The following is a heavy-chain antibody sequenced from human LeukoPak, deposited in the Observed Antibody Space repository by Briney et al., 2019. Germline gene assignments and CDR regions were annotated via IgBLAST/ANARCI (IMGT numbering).Heavy chain of an antibody. CDR3: ARHYYDSSGVYGYYFDY. J-gene: IGHJ4*02. CDR2: IIPIFGTA. V-gene: IGHV1-69*13. D-gene: IGHD3-22*01. CDR1: GGTFSSYT. Sequence: SVKVSCKASGGTFSSYTITWVRQAPGQGLEWMGGIIPIFGTANYAQKFQGRVTITADESTSTAYMELSSVRSKDTAVYYCARHYYDSSGVYGYYFDYWGQGTLVTVSS.